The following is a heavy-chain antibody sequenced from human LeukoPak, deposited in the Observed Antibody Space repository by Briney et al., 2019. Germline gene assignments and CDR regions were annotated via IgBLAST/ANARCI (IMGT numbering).Heavy chain of an antibody. Sequence: SETLSLTCTVSGGSISSYYWSWIRQPAGKGLEWIGRIYTSGSTNYNPSLKSRVTISVDTSKNQFSLKLSSVTAADTAVYYCARLYSGSYADAFDIWGQGTMVTVSS. V-gene: IGHV4-4*07. CDR2: IYTSGST. CDR1: GGSISSYY. CDR3: ARLYSGSYADAFDI. J-gene: IGHJ3*02. D-gene: IGHD1-26*01.